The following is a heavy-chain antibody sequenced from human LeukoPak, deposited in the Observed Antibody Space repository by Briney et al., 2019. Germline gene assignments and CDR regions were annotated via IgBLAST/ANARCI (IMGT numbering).Heavy chain of an antibody. CDR1: GFTFSSYG. Sequence: GGSLRLSCAASGFTFSSYGMHWVRQAPGKGLEWVAVISYDGSNKYYADSVKGRFTISRDNSKNTLYLQMNSLRAEDTAVYYCAKGRWIRGPAPFDYWGQGTLVTVSS. V-gene: IGHV3-30*18. D-gene: IGHD5-18*01. CDR3: AKGRWIRGPAPFDY. CDR2: ISYDGSNK. J-gene: IGHJ4*02.